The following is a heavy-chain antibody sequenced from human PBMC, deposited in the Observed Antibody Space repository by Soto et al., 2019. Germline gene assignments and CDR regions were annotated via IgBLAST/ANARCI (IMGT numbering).Heavy chain of an antibody. J-gene: IGHJ6*02. CDR3: ARGFRHGFNV. CDR2: ISGPSIYI. D-gene: IGHD3-10*01. CDR1: GFTFSGYS. V-gene: IGHV3-21*01. Sequence: EVQLVESGGGLVKPGGSLRLSCVASGFTFSGYSINWVRQAPGKGLEWVSYISGPSIYIYYADSVKGRFTISSDTAKSAVYLPMNLLRADDTAVYYCARGFRHGFNVWGQGTTVSVSS.